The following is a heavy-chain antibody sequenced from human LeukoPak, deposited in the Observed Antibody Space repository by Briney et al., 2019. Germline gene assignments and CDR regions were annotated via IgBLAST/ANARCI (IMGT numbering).Heavy chain of an antibody. Sequence: GGSLRLSCAASGFTFSTYSLSWVRQAPGKGLEWVSSISGSSSYIHYRDSVKGRFTISRDNAKKSLYLQMNGLRAEDTAVYFCARDLSEWVTASDYWGQGTLVTVSS. D-gene: IGHD2-21*02. CDR1: GFTFSTYS. V-gene: IGHV3-21*01. J-gene: IGHJ4*02. CDR2: ISGSSSYI. CDR3: ARDLSEWVTASDY.